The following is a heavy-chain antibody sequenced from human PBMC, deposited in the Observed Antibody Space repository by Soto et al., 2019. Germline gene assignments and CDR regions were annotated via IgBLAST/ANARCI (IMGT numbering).Heavy chain of an antibody. J-gene: IGHJ6*02. D-gene: IGHD4-17*01. CDR3: ARDTPAFYGRSPHRMGV. CDR1: GGSISSYY. Sequence: PSETLSLTCTVSGGSISSYYWSWIRQPPGKGLEWIGYIYYSGSTNYNPSLKSRVTISVDTSKNQFSLKLSSVTAADTAVYYCARDTPAFYGRSPHRMGVWGQGTTVTV. V-gene: IGHV4-59*01. CDR2: IYYSGST.